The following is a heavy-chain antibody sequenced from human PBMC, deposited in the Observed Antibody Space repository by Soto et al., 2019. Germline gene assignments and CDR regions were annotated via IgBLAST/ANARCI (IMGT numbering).Heavy chain of an antibody. D-gene: IGHD2-8*01. CDR3: VRRPPVRALGGWFDP. Sequence: QITLKESGPTLVKPTQTLTLTCTFSGFSLSTTGVGVGWIRQPPGKALEWLASIYWDDDKRYSPSLKSRLTITKDTSKNLVALTMTNMDPVDTGTYYCVRRPPVRALGGWFDPWGQGTLVTVSS. CDR1: GFSLSTTGVG. V-gene: IGHV2-5*02. CDR2: IYWDDDK. J-gene: IGHJ5*02.